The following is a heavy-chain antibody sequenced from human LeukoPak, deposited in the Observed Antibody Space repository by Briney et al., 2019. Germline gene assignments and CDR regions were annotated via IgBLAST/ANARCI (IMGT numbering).Heavy chain of an antibody. Sequence: GGSLRLSCAASGFTINNFAMHWVRHAPGKGLEWVSGISWNSGSIGYADSVKGRFTISRDNAKSSLYLQMNSLGAEDVALYYCAKGRGTQQLAALDFWGQGTRVTVSS. V-gene: IGHV3-9*03. CDR2: ISWNSGSI. D-gene: IGHD6-13*01. CDR3: AKGRGTQQLAALDF. CDR1: GFTINNFA. J-gene: IGHJ4*02.